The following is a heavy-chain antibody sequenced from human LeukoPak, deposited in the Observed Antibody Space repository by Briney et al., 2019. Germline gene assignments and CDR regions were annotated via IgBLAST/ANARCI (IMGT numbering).Heavy chain of an antibody. D-gene: IGHD3-10*01. CDR2: FDPEDGET. CDR3: ATYGSGSYYPPAYYFDY. Sequence: ASVKVSCKVSGYTVNELSMHWVRQAPGKGLEWMGGFDPEDGETIYAQKFQGRVTMTEDTSTDTAYMELSSLRSEDTAVYYCATYGSGSYYPPAYYFDYWGQGTLVTVSS. V-gene: IGHV1-24*01. J-gene: IGHJ4*02. CDR1: GYTVNELS.